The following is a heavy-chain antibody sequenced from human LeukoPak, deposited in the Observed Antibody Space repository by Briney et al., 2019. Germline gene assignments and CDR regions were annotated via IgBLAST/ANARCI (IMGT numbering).Heavy chain of an antibody. J-gene: IGHJ6*02. CDR1: GYTFTSYG. CDR3: ARDLEIDSAILTGYYDPSSYHYGMDV. CDR2: ISAYNGST. D-gene: IGHD3-9*01. V-gene: IGHV1-18*01. Sequence: ASVKVSCTASGYTFTSYGMSWVRQAPGQGLEWMGWISAYNGSTNYAQKFQGRVTMTRDTSTSTAYMELSSLRSDDTAVYYCARDLEIDSAILTGYYDPSSYHYGMDVWGQGTTVTVSS.